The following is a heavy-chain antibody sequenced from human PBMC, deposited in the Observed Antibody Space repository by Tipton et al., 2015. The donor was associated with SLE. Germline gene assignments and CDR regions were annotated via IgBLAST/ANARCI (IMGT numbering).Heavy chain of an antibody. CDR1: GGSISSYY. CDR2: IDHSGST. D-gene: IGHD3-10*01. Sequence: LRLSCTVSGGSISSYYWGWIRQPPGKGLEWIGSIDHSGSTYYNPSLKSRVTISVDTSKNQFSLKLSSVTAADTAVYYCARDWVGSGYYDYWGQGTLVTVSS. J-gene: IGHJ4*02. CDR3: ARDWVGSGYYDY. V-gene: IGHV4-38-2*02.